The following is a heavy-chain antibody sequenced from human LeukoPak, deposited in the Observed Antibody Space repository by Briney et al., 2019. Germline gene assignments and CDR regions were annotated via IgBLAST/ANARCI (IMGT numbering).Heavy chain of an antibody. CDR2: IGTAGDT. Sequence: GRSMSLAWPLSGLTFSSYDMYCVRQATGKGLEWVSSIGTAGDTYNPGSVKSRCTISRENAKNSWYLQLNSLRAGDTAVYYCASAGTLSYFYYWGQGTLVTVSS. CDR3: ASAGTLSYFYY. J-gene: IGHJ4*02. CDR1: GLTFSSYD. D-gene: IGHD1-14*01. V-gene: IGHV3-13*04.